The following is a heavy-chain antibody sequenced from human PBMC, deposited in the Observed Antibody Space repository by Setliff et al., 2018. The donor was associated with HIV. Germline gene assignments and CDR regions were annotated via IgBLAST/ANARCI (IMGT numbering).Heavy chain of an antibody. CDR2: IYYSGGT. CDR1: GDSISSSSHY. J-gene: IGHJ5*02. D-gene: IGHD6-6*01. V-gene: IGHV4-39*07. CDR3: ARVSRGGSSPGWFDP. Sequence: PSETLSLTCTVSGDSISSSSHYWGWIRQPPGKGLEWIGSIYYSGGTYYNPSLKSRVTISVDTSKNQFSLKLSSVTAADTAVYYCARVSRGGSSPGWFDPWGQGTLVTVSS.